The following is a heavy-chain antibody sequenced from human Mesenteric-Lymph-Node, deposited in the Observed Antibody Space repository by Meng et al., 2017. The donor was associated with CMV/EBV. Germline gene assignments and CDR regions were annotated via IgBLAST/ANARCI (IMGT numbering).Heavy chain of an antibody. D-gene: IGHD5-18*01. Sequence: SETLSLTCTVSGGSISGSSYYWGWIRQPPGKGLEWIGSIYYTGSTYYNPSLKSRVTISVDTSKNQFSLKLNSLTAADTAVYYCSRATPGYSYGPLDYWGQGTLVTVSS. CDR3: SRATPGYSYGPLDY. CDR2: IYYTGST. CDR1: GGSISGSSYY. J-gene: IGHJ4*02. V-gene: IGHV4-39*07.